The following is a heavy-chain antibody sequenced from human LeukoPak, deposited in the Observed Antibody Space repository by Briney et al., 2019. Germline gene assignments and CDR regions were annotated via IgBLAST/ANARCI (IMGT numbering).Heavy chain of an antibody. CDR3: ARSGGGSYSEDAFDI. CDR1: GFTFSNYA. J-gene: IGHJ3*02. V-gene: IGHV4-4*02. CDR2: IYHSGST. D-gene: IGHD1-26*01. Sequence: GSLRLSCEASGFTFSNYAVSWVRQPPGKGLEWIGEIYHSGSTNYNPSLKSRVTISVDKSKNQFSLKLSSVTAADTAVYYCARSGGGSYSEDAFDIWGQGTMVTVSS.